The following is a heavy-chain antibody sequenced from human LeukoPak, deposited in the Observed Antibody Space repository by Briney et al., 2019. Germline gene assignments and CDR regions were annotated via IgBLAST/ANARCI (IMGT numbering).Heavy chain of an antibody. J-gene: IGHJ3*02. CDR3: AREGRSDYGASRSFDI. D-gene: IGHD4-17*01. CDR1: GYSFTNYF. CDR2: INPSGGT. V-gene: IGHV1-46*01. Sequence: ASVKVSCKASGYSFTNYFMHWVRHVPGQGPEWVGLINPSGGTKYAPKFRDRVTMTRDMSTSTIYMELSSLTSEDRAVYYCAREGRSDYGASRSFDIWGQGTMVTVSS.